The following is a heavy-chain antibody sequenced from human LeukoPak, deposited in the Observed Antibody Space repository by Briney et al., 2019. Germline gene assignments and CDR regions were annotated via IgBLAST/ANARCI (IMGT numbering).Heavy chain of an antibody. Sequence: GASVKVSCKASGYTFTGYYMHWVRQAPGQGLEWMGWINPNSGGTNYAQKFQGRVTMTRDTSISTAYMELSRLRSDDTAVYYCVRDLDSGGFVVDYWGQGTLVTVSS. J-gene: IGHJ4*02. CDR1: GYTFTGYY. CDR2: INPNSGGT. V-gene: IGHV1-2*02. CDR3: VRDLDSGGFVVDY. D-gene: IGHD6-25*01.